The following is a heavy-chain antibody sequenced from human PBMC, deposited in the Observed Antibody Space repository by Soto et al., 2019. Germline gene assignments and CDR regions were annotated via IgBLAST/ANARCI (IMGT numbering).Heavy chain of an antibody. Sequence: QVQLVESGGGVVQPGRSLRLSCAASGFTFSSYGMYWVRQAPGKGLEWVAVISYDGRKKYYGDSVKGRFTVSRDTSKNTLYLQMNSLRAEDTAVYYCAKDLRMETAATPNSDLDYWGQGTLVTVSS. CDR1: GFTFSSYG. D-gene: IGHD6-25*01. V-gene: IGHV3-30*18. CDR2: ISYDGRKK. CDR3: AKDLRMETAATPNSDLDY. J-gene: IGHJ4*02.